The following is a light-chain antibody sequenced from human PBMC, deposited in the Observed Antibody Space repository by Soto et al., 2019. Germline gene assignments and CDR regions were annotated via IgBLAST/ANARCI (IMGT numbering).Light chain of an antibody. CDR3: SSYADRSYV. V-gene: IGLV2-8*01. Sequence: QSALTQPPSASGSPGQSVTISCTGTSSDVGRNNYVSWYQQHPGKAPKLIIYEVTKRPSGVPARFSGSKSGNTASLTVSGLQAEDEADYYCSSYADRSYVFGTGTKLTVL. CDR2: EVT. CDR1: SSDVGRNNY. J-gene: IGLJ1*01.